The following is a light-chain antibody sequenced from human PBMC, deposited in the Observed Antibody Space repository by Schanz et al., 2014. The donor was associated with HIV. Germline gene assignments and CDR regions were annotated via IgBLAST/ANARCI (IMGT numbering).Light chain of an antibody. V-gene: IGLV2-14*03. CDR1: SSDVGGYSY. CDR2: DVN. Sequence: QSVLTQPPSVSGAPGQRVTISCTGTSSDVGGYSYVSWYQQHPGKAPKLMIYDVNNRPSGVSNRFSGSKSGNTASLTISGLQAEDEADYYCCPFTSSSTLSFGGGTKLTVL. CDR3: CPFTSSSTLS. J-gene: IGLJ2*01.